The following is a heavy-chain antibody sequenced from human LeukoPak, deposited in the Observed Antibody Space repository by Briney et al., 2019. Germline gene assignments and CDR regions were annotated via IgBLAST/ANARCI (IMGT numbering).Heavy chain of an antibody. CDR1: GYTFTSYA. Sequence: ASVKVSCKASGYTFTSYAMHWVRQAPGQRLEWMGWINAGNGNTKYSQKFQGRVTITRDTSASTAYMELSSLRSEDTAVYYCAKDHDPTLYYFDYWGQGTLVTVSS. V-gene: IGHV1-3*01. D-gene: IGHD3-16*01. CDR3: AKDHDPTLYYFDY. J-gene: IGHJ4*02. CDR2: INAGNGNT.